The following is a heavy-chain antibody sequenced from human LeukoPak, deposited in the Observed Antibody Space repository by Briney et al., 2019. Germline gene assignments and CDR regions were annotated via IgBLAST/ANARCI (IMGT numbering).Heavy chain of an antibody. V-gene: IGHV3-11*01. D-gene: IGHD6-19*01. Sequence: GGSLRLSCAASGFTFSDYYMSWIRQTPWKGLEWTSYISGSGRTIYYEDSVKGRFTISRDNAKNSLYLQMNSLRAEDTAVYYCARTHGGIAVTGLTDYWGQGILVTVSS. J-gene: IGHJ4*02. CDR2: ISGSGRTI. CDR1: GFTFSDYY. CDR3: ARTHGGIAVTGLTDY.